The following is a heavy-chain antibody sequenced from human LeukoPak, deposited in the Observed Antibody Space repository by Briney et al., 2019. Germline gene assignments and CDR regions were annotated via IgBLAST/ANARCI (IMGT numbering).Heavy chain of an antibody. CDR1: GGSVSSGSYY. CDR3: ARGGYSFGYDH. J-gene: IGHJ4*02. V-gene: IGHV4-61*01. Sequence: PSETLSLTCTVSGGSVSSGSYYWRWIRQPPGKRLEFLGYILYTGSTNSSPSLKSRISISVDTSKNQFSLKLNSVTAADTAVYYCARGGYSFGYDHWGQGTLVTVAS. CDR2: ILYTGST. D-gene: IGHD5-18*01.